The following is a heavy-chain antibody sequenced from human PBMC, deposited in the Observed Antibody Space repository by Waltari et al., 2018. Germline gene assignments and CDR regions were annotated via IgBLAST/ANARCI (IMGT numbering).Heavy chain of an antibody. D-gene: IGHD2-15*01. CDR2: FHHARNT. Sequence: QVQLQESGPGLVKPSETLSLTCTVSDYSIINGYYWGWIRQPPGKGLEWIGSFHHARNTYYNPSLKSRLTISEDPSKNQFSLRLTSVTAADTAVYYCARAYCSLDTCRFLFDLWGQGIPVTASS. J-gene: IGHJ4*02. CDR1: DYSIINGYY. V-gene: IGHV4-38-2*02. CDR3: ARAYCSLDTCRFLFDL.